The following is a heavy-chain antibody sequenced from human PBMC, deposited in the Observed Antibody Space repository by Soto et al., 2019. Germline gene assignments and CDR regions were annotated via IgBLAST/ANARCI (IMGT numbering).Heavy chain of an antibody. V-gene: IGHV4-34*01. CDR3: ARARAARHHDY. CDR2: INHSGST. Sequence: SETLSLTCAVYGGSFSVYYWSWIRQPPGKGLEWIGEINHSGSTNYNPSLKSRVTISVDTSKNQFSLKLSSVTAADTAVYYCARARAARHHDYWGQGTLVTVSS. CDR1: GGSFSVYY. J-gene: IGHJ4*02. D-gene: IGHD6-6*01.